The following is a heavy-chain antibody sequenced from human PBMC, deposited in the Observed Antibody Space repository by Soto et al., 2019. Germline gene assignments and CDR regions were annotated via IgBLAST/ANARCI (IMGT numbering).Heavy chain of an antibody. CDR3: ARLSIPGPDHY. V-gene: IGHV4-39*01. CDR2: IYYSGST. J-gene: IGHJ4*02. Sequence: QLQLQESGPGLVKPSETLSLTCTVSGGSISSSSYYWGWIRQPPGKGLEWIGSIYYSGSTYYNPSLKSRVTISVDTSKNQFSLKLSSVTASDTAVYYCARLSIPGPDHYWGQGTLVTVSS. CDR1: GGSISSSSYY.